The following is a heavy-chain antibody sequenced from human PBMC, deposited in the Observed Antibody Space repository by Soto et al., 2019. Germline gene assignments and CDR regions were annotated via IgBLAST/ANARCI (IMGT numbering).Heavy chain of an antibody. CDR3: ARVVVITREFDY. CDR2: IYYSGST. Sequence: PSETLSLTCAVYGGSFSGYYWSWIRQPPGKGLEWIGYIYYSGSTNYNPSLKSRVTISVDTSKNQFSLKLSSVTAADTAVYYCARVVVITREFDYWGQGTLVTVSS. D-gene: IGHD3-22*01. J-gene: IGHJ4*02. V-gene: IGHV4-59*01. CDR1: GGSFSGYY.